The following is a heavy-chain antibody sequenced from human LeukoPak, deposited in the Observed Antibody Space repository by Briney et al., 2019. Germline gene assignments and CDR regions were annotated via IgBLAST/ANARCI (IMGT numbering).Heavy chain of an antibody. V-gene: IGHV1-69*04. Sequence: GSSVKVSCKASGGTFSSYAISWVRQAPGQGLEWMGRIIPILGIANYAQKFQGRVTITADKSTSTAYMELSSLRSEDTAVYYCARALGATYYYYGMDVWGQGTTVTVSS. CDR1: GGTFSSYA. CDR3: ARALGATYYYYGMDV. J-gene: IGHJ6*02. CDR2: IIPILGIA. D-gene: IGHD1-26*01.